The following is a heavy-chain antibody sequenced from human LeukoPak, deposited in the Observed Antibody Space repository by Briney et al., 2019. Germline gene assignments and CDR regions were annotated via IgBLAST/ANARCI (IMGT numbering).Heavy chain of an antibody. CDR3: ARTGSDSSGWYFSFFDY. Sequence: GGSLRLSCAASGFTFSSYSMNWVRQAPGKGLEWVSYISSSSSTIYYADSVKGRFTISRDNAKNTLYLQMNSLRAEDTAVYYCARTGSDSSGWYFSFFDYWGQGTLVTVSS. CDR1: GFTFSSYS. CDR2: ISSSSSTI. V-gene: IGHV3-48*01. D-gene: IGHD6-19*01. J-gene: IGHJ4*02.